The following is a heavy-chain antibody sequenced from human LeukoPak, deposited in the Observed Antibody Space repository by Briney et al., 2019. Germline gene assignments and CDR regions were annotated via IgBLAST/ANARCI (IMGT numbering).Heavy chain of an antibody. CDR1: GLTFSSYA. Sequence: GGSLRLSCAASGLTFSSYAMSWVRQAPGKGLEWVSAISGSGGSTYYADSVKGRFTISRDNSKNTLYLQMNSLRAEDTAVYYCAKTSREGYNKYYFDYWGQGTLVTVSS. CDR3: AKTSREGYNKYYFDY. V-gene: IGHV3-23*01. D-gene: IGHD5-24*01. CDR2: ISGSGGST. J-gene: IGHJ4*02.